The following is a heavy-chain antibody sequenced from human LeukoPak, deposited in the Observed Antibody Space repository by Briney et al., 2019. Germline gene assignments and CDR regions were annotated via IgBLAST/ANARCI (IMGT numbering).Heavy chain of an antibody. CDR1: GFTFSSYS. CDR2: ISSSSSYI. Sequence: GGSLRLSCAASGFTFSSYSMNWVRQAPGKGLEWVSSISSSSSYIYHADSVKGRFTISRDNAKNSLYLQMNSLRAEDTAVYYCAREGDYYDSSGYYPQLLDYWGQGTLVTVSS. J-gene: IGHJ4*02. D-gene: IGHD3-22*01. V-gene: IGHV3-21*01. CDR3: AREGDYYDSSGYYPQLLDY.